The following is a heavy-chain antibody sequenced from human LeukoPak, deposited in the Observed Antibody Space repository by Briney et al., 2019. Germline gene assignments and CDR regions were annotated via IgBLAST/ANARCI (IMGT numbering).Heavy chain of an antibody. J-gene: IGHJ1*01. CDR1: GYSFTSYW. V-gene: IGHV5-10-1*01. D-gene: IGHD5-24*01. CDR3: ARLGDGYNSHFQH. CDR2: IDPSDSYT. Sequence: PGQSLKISCKGSGYSFTSYWISWMRQMPGKGLEWMGRIDPSDSYTNYSPSFQGHVTISADKSISTAYLQWSSLKASDTAMYYCARLGDGYNSHFQHWGQGTLVTVSS.